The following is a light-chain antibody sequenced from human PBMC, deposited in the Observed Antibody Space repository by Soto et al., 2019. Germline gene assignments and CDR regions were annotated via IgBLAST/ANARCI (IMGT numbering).Light chain of an antibody. CDR1: SSDVGAYNY. CDR3: SSYTSSAALDV. V-gene: IGLV2-14*01. Sequence: QSALTQPASVSGSPGQSITISCSGTSSDVGAYNYVSWYQQHPGKAPKLMIYDVTNRPSGVSNRFSGSKSGNTASLTISGLQAEDEADYYCSSYTSSAALDVFGGGTKLTV. CDR2: DVT. J-gene: IGLJ2*01.